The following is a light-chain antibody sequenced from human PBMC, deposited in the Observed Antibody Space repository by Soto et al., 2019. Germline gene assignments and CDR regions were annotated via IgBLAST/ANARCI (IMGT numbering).Light chain of an antibody. Sequence: ENVLTQSPDILSLSPGERVTLSCRASQSISNSYLAWYQQKPGQAPRVLIYGASNRATGTPDRFSGSGPGTDFTLTISRLQPEDFALYYCQQYGRSLPTFGRGTKLEIK. CDR3: QQYGRSLPT. CDR1: QSISNSY. CDR2: GAS. V-gene: IGKV3-20*01. J-gene: IGKJ2*01.